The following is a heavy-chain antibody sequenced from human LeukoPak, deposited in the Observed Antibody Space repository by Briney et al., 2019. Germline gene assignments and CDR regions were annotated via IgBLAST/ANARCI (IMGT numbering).Heavy chain of an antibody. V-gene: IGHV4-59*01. CDR3: ARDRRYYYDRAFDI. D-gene: IGHD3-22*01. J-gene: IGHJ3*02. Sequence: SETLSLTCTVSGGSIGSYYWSWIRQPPGKGLEWIGYIYYSGSTNYNPSLKSRVTISVDTSKNQFSLKLSSVTAADTAVYYCARDRRYYYDRAFDIWGQGTMVTVSS. CDR2: IYYSGST. CDR1: GGSIGSYY.